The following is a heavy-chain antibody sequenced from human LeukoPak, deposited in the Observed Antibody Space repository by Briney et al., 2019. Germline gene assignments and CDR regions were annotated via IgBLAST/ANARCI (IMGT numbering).Heavy chain of an antibody. J-gene: IGHJ5*01. Sequence: GGSLRLSCAASGFTFSSYEMNWVRQAPGKGLEWVSYISSSGSTIYYADSVKGRFTISRDNAKNSLYLQMNSLRAEDTAVYYCARDRYSTLGDMVRGAFDSWGQGTLVTVSS. V-gene: IGHV3-48*03. CDR2: ISSSGSTI. D-gene: IGHD3-10*01. CDR3: ARDRYSTLGDMVRGAFDS. CDR1: GFTFSSYE.